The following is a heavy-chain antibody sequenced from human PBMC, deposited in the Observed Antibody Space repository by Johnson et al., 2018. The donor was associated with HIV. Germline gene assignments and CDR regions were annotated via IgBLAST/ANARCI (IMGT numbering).Heavy chain of an antibody. D-gene: IGHD3-22*01. J-gene: IGHJ3*02. CDR2: ISYDGNNK. Sequence: QVQLVESGGGVVQPGRSLRLSCAASAFTFDNYGMSWVRQAPGKGLEWVAVISYDGNNKYYVDSVKGRFTISRDNSKNTLYLQMNSLRAEDTAVYYCAKPRITMIVVCSFDIWGQGTMVTVSS. V-gene: IGHV3-30*18. CDR1: AFTFDNYG. CDR3: AKPRITMIVVCSFDI.